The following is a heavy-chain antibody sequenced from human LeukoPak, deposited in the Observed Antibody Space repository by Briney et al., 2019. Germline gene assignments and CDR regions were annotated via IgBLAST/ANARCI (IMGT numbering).Heavy chain of an antibody. Sequence: GGSLRLSCAASGFTFSSYAMSWVRQAPGKGLEWVSAISGSGGGTYYADSVKGRFTISRDNSKNTLYLQMNSLRAEDTAVYYCAKDLSSSFRSFDYWGQGTLVTVSS. CDR3: AKDLSSSFRSFDY. CDR1: GFTFSSYA. D-gene: IGHD6-6*01. V-gene: IGHV3-23*01. CDR2: ISGSGGGT. J-gene: IGHJ4*02.